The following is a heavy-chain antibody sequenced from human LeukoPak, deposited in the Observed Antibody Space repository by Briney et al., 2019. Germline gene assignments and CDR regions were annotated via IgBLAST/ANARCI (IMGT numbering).Heavy chain of an antibody. D-gene: IGHD3-10*01. CDR3: ARGVKDGSGSYYHDY. CDR1: GCTFTSYD. V-gene: IGHV1-8*01. Sequence: ASVKVSCKASGCTFTSYDINWVRQATGQGLEWMGWMNPNSGDTGYAQKFQGRVTLTRNTSISTAYMELSSLRSEDTAVYYCARGVKDGSGSYYHDYWGQGTLVTVSS. J-gene: IGHJ4*02. CDR2: MNPNSGDT.